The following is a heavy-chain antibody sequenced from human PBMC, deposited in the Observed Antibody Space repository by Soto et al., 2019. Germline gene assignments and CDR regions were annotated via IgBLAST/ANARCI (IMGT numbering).Heavy chain of an antibody. CDR3: ARSSGLGIYFDY. CDR1: GGTFSSYT. V-gene: IGHV1-69*02. CDR2: IIPILGIA. J-gene: IGHJ4*02. Sequence: ASVKVSCKASGGTFSSYTISWVRQAPGQGLEWMGRIIPILGIANYAQKFQGRVTITADKSTSTAYMELSSLRSEDTAVYYCARSSGLGIYFDYWGQGTLVTVSS. D-gene: IGHD7-27*01.